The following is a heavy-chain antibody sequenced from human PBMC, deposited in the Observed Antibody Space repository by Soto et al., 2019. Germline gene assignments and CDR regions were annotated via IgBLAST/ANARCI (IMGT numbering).Heavy chain of an antibody. CDR2: INHSGST. J-gene: IGHJ5*02. CDR1: GGSFSGYY. Sequence: SETLSLTCAVYGGSFSGYYWSWFRQPPGKGLEWIGEINHSGSTNYNPSLKSRVTISVDTSKNQFSLKLSSVTAADTAVYYCARGRNWNYLNWFDPWGQGTLVT. CDR3: ARGRNWNYLNWFDP. V-gene: IGHV4-34*01. D-gene: IGHD1-7*01.